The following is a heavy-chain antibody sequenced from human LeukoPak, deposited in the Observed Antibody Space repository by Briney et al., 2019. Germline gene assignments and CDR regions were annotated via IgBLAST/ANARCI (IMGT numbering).Heavy chain of an antibody. CDR2: IIPIFGTA. J-gene: IGHJ6*03. CDR1: GGTFSSYA. V-gene: IGHV1-69*05. D-gene: IGHD6-13*01. CDR3: ARGDSSSSIDYYYYMDV. Sequence: SVKVSCKASGGTFSSYAISWVRQAPGQGLEWMGGIIPIFGTANYAQKFQGRVTITRNTSISTAYMELSSLRSEDTAVYYCARGDSSSSIDYYYYMDVWGKGTTVTVSS.